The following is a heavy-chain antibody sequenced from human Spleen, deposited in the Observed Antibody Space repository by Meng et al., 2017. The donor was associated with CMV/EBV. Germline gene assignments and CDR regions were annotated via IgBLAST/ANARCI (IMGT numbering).Heavy chain of an antibody. CDR2: ISSSSSYI. V-gene: IGHV3-21*01. CDR3: ARGDGFCLDY. J-gene: IGHJ4*02. CDR1: GFTFSSYS. Sequence: GESLKISCAASGFTFSSYSMNWVRQAPGKGLEWVSSISSSSSYIYYADSVKGRFTISRDNAKNSLYLQMNSLRAEDTAVYYCARGDGFCLDYWGQGTLVTVSS. D-gene: IGHD3-3*01.